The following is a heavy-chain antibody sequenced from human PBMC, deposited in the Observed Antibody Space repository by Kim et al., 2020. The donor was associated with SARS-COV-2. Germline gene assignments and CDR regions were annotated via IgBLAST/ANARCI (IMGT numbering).Heavy chain of an antibody. D-gene: IGHD3-22*01. CDR2: IIPILGIA. CDR1: GGTLSSYA. J-gene: IGHJ4*02. CDR3: ARWGYDSSGYYDSY. Sequence: SVKVSCKASGGTLSSYAISWVRQAPGQGLEWMGRIIPILGIANYAQKFQGRVTITADKSTSTAYMELSSLRSEDTAVYYCARWGYDSSGYYDSYWGQGTLVTVSS. V-gene: IGHV1-69*04.